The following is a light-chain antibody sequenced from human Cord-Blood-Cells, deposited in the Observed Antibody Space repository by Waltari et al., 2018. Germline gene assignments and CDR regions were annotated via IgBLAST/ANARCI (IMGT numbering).Light chain of an antibody. Sequence: DIVMTQSPDSLAVSLGERATINCKSSQSVLYRSNNKNYLAWYQQKPGQPPKLLIYWASTRESGVPDRFSCSGSGTDFTLTISSLQAEDVAVYYCQQYYSTPLTFGQGTKVEIK. J-gene: IGKJ1*01. V-gene: IGKV4-1*01. CDR3: QQYYSTPLT. CDR1: QSVLYRSNNKNY. CDR2: WAS.